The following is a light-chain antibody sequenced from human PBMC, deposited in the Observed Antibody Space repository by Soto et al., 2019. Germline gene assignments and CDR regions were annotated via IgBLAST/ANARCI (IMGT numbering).Light chain of an antibody. J-gene: IGKJ2*01. CDR1: QSLLHSNGYNY. V-gene: IGKV2-28*01. CDR2: LGS. Sequence: DIVMTQSPLSLPVTPGEPASISCRSSQSLLHSNGYNYLDWYLQKPGQSPQLLIYLGSNRASGVPDRFSGSGSGTDFTLKISRVEAEDVGVYYCMQALQTPFDIFGQGTKLEIK. CDR3: MQALQTPFDI.